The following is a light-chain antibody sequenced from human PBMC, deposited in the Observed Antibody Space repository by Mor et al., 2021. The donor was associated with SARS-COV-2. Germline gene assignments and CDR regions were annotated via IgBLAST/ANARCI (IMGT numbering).Light chain of an antibody. CDR2: WNS. J-gene: IGLJ2*01. V-gene: IGLV1-47*01. Sequence: GNNYVYWYHQRPEAAPKLLMYWNSQRPSGVPDRFSGSKSGTSASLAISGLRSDDEADDYCSAWDDRLNSVTFGGGTKLT. CDR1: GNNY. CDR3: SAWDDRLNSVT.